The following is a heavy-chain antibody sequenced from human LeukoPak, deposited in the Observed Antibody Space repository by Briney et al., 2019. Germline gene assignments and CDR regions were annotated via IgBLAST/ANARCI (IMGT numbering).Heavy chain of an antibody. Sequence: GGTLRLSCAASGFTFSNYGLSWVRQAPGKGLEWVSGITGSGGSTYYADSVKGRFTISRDNSKNTLYLQMNSVRSEDTALYYCAKPSGSSVDYWGQGTRVTVSS. V-gene: IGHV3-23*01. CDR1: GFTFSNYG. J-gene: IGHJ4*01. CDR2: ITGSGGST. CDR3: AKPSGSSVDY. D-gene: IGHD1-26*01.